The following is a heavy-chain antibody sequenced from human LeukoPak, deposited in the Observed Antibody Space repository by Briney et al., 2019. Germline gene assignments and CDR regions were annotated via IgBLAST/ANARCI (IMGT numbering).Heavy chain of an antibody. J-gene: IGHJ6*03. D-gene: IGHD3-10*01. V-gene: IGHV3-43*01. CDR3: AKGSYYNVDYYYYYMDV. CDR2: ISCDGGSS. CDR1: GFTFDDYT. Sequence: RAAGSLRFSCAASGFTFDDYTMHRVRHAPGKGLEGVSLISCDGGSSYYAESVKGRFTISRDNSKNSLYLQMNSLRTENTALYYCAKGSYYNVDYYYYYMDVWGKGTTVTVSS.